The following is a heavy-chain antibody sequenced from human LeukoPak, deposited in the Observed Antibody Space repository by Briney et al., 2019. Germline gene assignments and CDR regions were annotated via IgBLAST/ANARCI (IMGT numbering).Heavy chain of an antibody. Sequence: SQTLSLTCALSGDSVSSKSASWNWIRQSPSRGLEWLGRTYSRSKWFNDYAVSVKSRITINPDTSKNQFSLHLTSVTPDDTAVYYCARGTGSLDYWGQGTLVTVSS. CDR1: GDSVSSKSAS. CDR2: TYSRSKWFN. J-gene: IGHJ4*02. D-gene: IGHD1-26*01. V-gene: IGHV6-1*01. CDR3: ARGTGSLDY.